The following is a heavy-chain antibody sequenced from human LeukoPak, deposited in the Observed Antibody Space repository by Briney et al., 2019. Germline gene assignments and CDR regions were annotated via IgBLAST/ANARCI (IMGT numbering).Heavy chain of an antibody. CDR1: GFTFSSYG. Sequence: GGSLRLSCAASGFTFSSYGMHWVRQAPGKGLEWVAVIWYDGSNKYYADSVKGRFTISRDNAKNSLYLQMNSLRAEDTAVYYCARGGSQWELLDVWGKGTTVTVSS. V-gene: IGHV3-33*01. CDR3: ARGGSQWELLDV. D-gene: IGHD1-26*01. J-gene: IGHJ6*04. CDR2: IWYDGSNK.